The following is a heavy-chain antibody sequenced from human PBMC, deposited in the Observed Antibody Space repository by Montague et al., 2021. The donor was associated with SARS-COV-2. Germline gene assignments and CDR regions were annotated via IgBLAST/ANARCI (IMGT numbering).Heavy chain of an antibody. D-gene: IGHD6-13*01. CDR1: GGSISSSSYY. J-gene: IGHJ4*02. V-gene: IGHV4-39*01. Sequence: SETLSLTCTVSGGSISSSSYYWGWIRQPPGKGLEWIGTIYYGRSTYYNPSLKSRVTISVDTSQNQFSLRLSSVTAADTAMHYCAGQRASSPFDHWGQGTLVTVSS. CDR2: IYYGRST. CDR3: AGQRASSPFDH.